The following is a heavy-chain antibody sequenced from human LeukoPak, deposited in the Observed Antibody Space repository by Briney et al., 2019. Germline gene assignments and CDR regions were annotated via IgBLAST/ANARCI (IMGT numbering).Heavy chain of an antibody. CDR1: GGSITSSSYY. CDR3: AVGYDFWSGYLRYYYYYMDV. Sequence: SETLSLTCTVSGGSITSSSYYWGWIRQPPGKGLGWIGSIYSSGSTYYNPSLKSRVTISVDTSKNQFSLKLSSLTAADTAVYYCAVGYDFWSGYLRYYYYYMDVWGKGTTVTVSS. J-gene: IGHJ6*03. CDR2: IYSSGST. D-gene: IGHD3-3*01. V-gene: IGHV4-39*07.